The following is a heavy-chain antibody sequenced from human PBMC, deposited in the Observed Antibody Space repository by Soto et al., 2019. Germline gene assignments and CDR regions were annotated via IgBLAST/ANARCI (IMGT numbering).Heavy chain of an antibody. V-gene: IGHV4-31*03. CDR1: GASVSSGDFH. CDR2: IYYTGRT. D-gene: IGHD1-26*01. Sequence: QVQLQESGPGLVKPSQTLSLTCSVSGASVSSGDFHWSWIRQRPGEGLEWIGYIYYTGRTYYNPSLRSRVIMSLDTSKNHFSLTLTYVIAADTALYFCTRDSSPPPYFSYNGMDVWGQGTTVTVSS. CDR3: TRDSSPPPYFSYNGMDV. J-gene: IGHJ6*01.